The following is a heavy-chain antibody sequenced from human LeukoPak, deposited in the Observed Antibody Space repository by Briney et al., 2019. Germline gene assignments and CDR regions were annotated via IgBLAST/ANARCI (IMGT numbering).Heavy chain of an antibody. CDR3: ARNIVVVVAATLLDWFDP. J-gene: IGHJ5*02. V-gene: IGHV1-2*02. CDR1: GYTFTGYY. CDR2: ISPNSGGT. Sequence: ASVKVSCKASGYTFTGYYMHWVRQAPGQGLEWMGWISPNSGGTNYAQKFQGRDTMTRDTSISTAYMELSRLRSDDTAVYYCARNIVVVVAATLLDWFDPWGQGTLVTVSS. D-gene: IGHD2-15*01.